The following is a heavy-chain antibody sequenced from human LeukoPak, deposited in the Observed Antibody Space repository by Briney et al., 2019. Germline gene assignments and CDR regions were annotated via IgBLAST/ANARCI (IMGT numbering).Heavy chain of an antibody. J-gene: IGHJ3*02. V-gene: IGHV1-2*06. CDR2: INPNSGGT. D-gene: IGHD5-24*01. CDR3: ARCRDGYKDAFDI. CDR1: GYTFTDYY. Sequence: ASVKVSCKASGYTFTDYYMHWVRQAPGQGLEWMGRINPNSGGTNYAQKFQGRVTMTRDTSISTAYMELSRMRYDDTAVYYCARCRDGYKDAFDIWGQGTMVTVSS.